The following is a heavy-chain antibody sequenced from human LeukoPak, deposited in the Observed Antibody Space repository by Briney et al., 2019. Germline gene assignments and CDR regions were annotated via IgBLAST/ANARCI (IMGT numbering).Heavy chain of an antibody. Sequence: GGSLRLSCAASGFTFSDYEMNWVRQAPGKGLEWVSYISSSGRRIYYADSVKGRFTISRDNAKNSLYLQMNSLRAEDTALYYCARAAGYSNYASPFDYWGQGTLVTVSS. CDR2: ISSSGRRI. CDR1: GFTFSDYE. CDR3: ARAAGYSNYASPFDY. J-gene: IGHJ4*02. D-gene: IGHD4-11*01. V-gene: IGHV3-48*03.